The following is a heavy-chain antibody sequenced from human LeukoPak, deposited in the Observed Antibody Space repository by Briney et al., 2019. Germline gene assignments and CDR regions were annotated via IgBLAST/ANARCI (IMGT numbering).Heavy chain of an antibody. D-gene: IGHD3-10*01. CDR3: TSMDGLTAFDY. CDR1: GYSFSEVF. J-gene: IGHJ4*02. CDR2: FNPEHDQT. Sequence: ASVKVSCTVSGYSFSEVFMHWVRQAPGKGLEWMGGFNPEHDQTIYAQTLQGRVTMSADTSTDTAYMELSSLRSEDTAVYYCTSMDGLTAFDYWGQGTLVTVSS. V-gene: IGHV1-24*01.